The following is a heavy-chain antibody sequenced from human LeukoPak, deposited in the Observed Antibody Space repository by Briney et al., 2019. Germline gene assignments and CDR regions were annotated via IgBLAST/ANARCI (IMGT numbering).Heavy chain of an antibody. CDR3: ARDRGSNDPIDY. J-gene: IGHJ1*01. V-gene: IGHV3-66*01. CDR1: EFTVSSNY. D-gene: IGHD2-15*01. Sequence: GGSLRLSCAASEFTVSSNYMNWVRQAPGKGLEWVSFIYSGGSTYYADSVRGRFTISRDSSKNTLYLQMNSLRAEDTAVFYCARDRGSNDPIDYWGQGTLVTVSS. CDR2: IYSGGST.